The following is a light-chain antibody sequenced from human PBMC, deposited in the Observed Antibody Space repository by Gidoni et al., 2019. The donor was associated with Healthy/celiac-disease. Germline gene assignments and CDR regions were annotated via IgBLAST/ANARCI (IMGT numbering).Light chain of an antibody. CDR3: QTWGSGIV. Sequence: QLVLTQSPSASASLGASVKLTCTLSGGHSSFAIAWHQQQPEKGPRYLMTLNSDGSHSKGDGIPDRFSGSSSGAERYLTISSLQSEDEADYYCQTWGSGIVFGGGTKLTVL. V-gene: IGLV4-69*01. CDR1: GGHSSFA. CDR2: LNSDGSH. J-gene: IGLJ2*01.